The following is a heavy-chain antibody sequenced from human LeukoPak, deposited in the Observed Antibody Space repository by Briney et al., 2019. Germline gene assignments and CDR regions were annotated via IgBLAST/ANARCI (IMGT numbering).Heavy chain of an antibody. Sequence: GGSLRLSCAASGFTFSDYYMSWIRQAPGKGLEWVSYISSSGSTIYYADSVKGRFTISRDNAKNSLYLQMNSLRAEDTAVYYYARDVEMATIAFGYFDYWGQGTLVTVSS. CDR1: GFTFSDYY. D-gene: IGHD5-24*01. CDR3: ARDVEMATIAFGYFDY. J-gene: IGHJ4*02. V-gene: IGHV3-11*01. CDR2: ISSSGSTI.